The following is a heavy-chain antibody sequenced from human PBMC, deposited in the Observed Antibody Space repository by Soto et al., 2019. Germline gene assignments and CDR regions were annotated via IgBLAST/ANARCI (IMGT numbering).Heavy chain of an antibody. J-gene: IGHJ4*02. Sequence: PGGSLRLSCAASGFTLSNYWMHWVRQDAGKGLEWVSAISGSGGSTYYADSVKGRFTISRDNSKNTLYLQMNSLRAEDTAVYYCAKDSSGWYARFDYWGQGTLVTVSS. D-gene: IGHD6-19*01. CDR1: GFTLSNYW. CDR2: ISGSGGST. V-gene: IGHV3-23*01. CDR3: AKDSSGWYARFDY.